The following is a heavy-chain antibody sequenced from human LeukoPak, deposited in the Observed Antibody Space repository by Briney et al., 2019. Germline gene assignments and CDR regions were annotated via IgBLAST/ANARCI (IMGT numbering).Heavy chain of an antibody. CDR3: AKDRDPYYYDSSGPGGGHYFDY. V-gene: IGHV3-9*01. CDR2: ISWNSCSI. D-gene: IGHD3-22*01. CDR1: GFTFDDYA. J-gene: IGHJ4*02. Sequence: PGRSLRLSCAASGFTFDDYAMHWARQAPGKGLEWVSGISWNSCSIGYADSVKGRFTISRDNAKNSLYLQMNSLRAEDTALYYCAKDRDPYYYDSSGPGGGHYFDYWGQGTLVTVSS.